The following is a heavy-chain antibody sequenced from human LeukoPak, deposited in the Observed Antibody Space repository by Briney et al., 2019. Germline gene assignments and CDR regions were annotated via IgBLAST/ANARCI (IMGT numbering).Heavy chain of an antibody. Sequence: GGSLRLSCEASEFTVSTYYMSWVRQAPGKGLEWVSIIYTNGNTYYADSVKGRFTISRDNSKNTVSVQMNSLRVDDTAVYYCVKMSNIAVAGTWSWYFDLWGRGTLVTVSS. V-gene: IGHV3-66*01. D-gene: IGHD6-13*01. CDR3: VKMSNIAVAGTWSWYFDL. CDR1: EFTVSTYY. CDR2: IYTNGNT. J-gene: IGHJ2*01.